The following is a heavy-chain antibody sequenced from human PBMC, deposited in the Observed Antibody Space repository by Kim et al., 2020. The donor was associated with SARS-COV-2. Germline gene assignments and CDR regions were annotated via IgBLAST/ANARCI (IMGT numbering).Heavy chain of an antibody. CDR2: ISYDGSNK. CDR3: ANLGYDFWSGYSEIDY. CDR1: GFTFSSYG. J-gene: IGHJ4*02. D-gene: IGHD3-3*01. Sequence: GGSLRLSCAASGFTFSSYGMQWVRQAPGKGLEWVAVISYDGSNKYYADSVKGRFTISRDNSKNTLYLQMNSLRAEDTAVYYCANLGYDFWSGYSEIDYWGQGTLVTVSS. V-gene: IGHV3-30*18.